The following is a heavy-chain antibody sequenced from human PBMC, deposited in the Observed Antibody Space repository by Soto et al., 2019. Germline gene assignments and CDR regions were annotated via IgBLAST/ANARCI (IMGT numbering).Heavy chain of an antibody. CDR1: GYTFTSYY. CDR2: INPSGGST. D-gene: IGHD3-22*01. CDR3: ARSGDSSGYFHSTPFDY. Sequence: ASVKVSCKASGYTFTSYYMHWVRQAPGQGLEWMGIINPSGGSTSYAQKFQGRVTMTRDTSTSTVYMELSSLRSEDTAVYYCARSGDSSGYFHSTPFDYWGQGTQVTVSS. J-gene: IGHJ4*02. V-gene: IGHV1-46*01.